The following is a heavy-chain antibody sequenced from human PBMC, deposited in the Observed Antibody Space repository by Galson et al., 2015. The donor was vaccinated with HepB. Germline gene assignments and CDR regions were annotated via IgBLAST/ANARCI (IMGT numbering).Heavy chain of an antibody. CDR3: ARIRVSEHALSGTRDDFDY. V-gene: IGHV2-5*02. CDR2: IYWDDDK. Sequence: PALVKPTQTLTLTCTFSGFSLSTSGVGVGWIRQPPGKALEWLALIYWDDDKRYSPSLKTRLTISKDTSKNQVVLTMTNMDPVDTATYYCARIRVSEHALSGTRDDFDYWGQGTLVTVSS. CDR1: GFSLSTSGVG. D-gene: IGHD1-7*01. J-gene: IGHJ4*02.